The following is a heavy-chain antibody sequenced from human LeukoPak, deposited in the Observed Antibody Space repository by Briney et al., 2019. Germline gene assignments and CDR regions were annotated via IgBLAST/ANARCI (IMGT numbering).Heavy chain of an antibody. V-gene: IGHV1-69*05. CDR1: GGTFRSYA. D-gene: IGHD3-16*01. Sequence: ASVKVSCKASGGTFRSYAISWVRQAPGQGLEWMGRIVPMIDTANYAQKFQGRVTIITDESTSTAYMELSSLRSEDTAVYYCARDGADHYMDVWGKGTTVTVSS. CDR3: ARDGADHYMDV. CDR2: IVPMIDTA. J-gene: IGHJ6*03.